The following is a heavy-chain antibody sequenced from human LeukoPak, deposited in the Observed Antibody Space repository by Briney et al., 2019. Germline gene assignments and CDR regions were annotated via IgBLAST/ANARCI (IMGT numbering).Heavy chain of an antibody. Sequence: AASVKVSCKASGGTFSSYGISWVRQAPGQGLEWLGWISTYNGNTNYAQKFQGRVTMTTDTSTSTAYMELRSLRSDDTAVYYCARDPDISTNWFDPWGQGTLVTVSS. CDR2: ISTYNGNT. CDR3: ARDPDISTNWFDP. D-gene: IGHD3-9*01. J-gene: IGHJ5*02. V-gene: IGHV1-18*01. CDR1: GGTFSSYG.